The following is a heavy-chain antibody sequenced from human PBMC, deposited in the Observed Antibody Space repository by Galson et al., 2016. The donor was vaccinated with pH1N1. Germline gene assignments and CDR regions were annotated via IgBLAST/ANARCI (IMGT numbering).Heavy chain of an antibody. V-gene: IGHV1-8*03. J-gene: IGHJ5*02. D-gene: IGHD1-26*01. Sequence: SVKVSCKVSGYPFSSHDINWVRQAPGQGLEWMGWMRPNTGQTGSAQKFQGRVTITGDTSISTAYMELSSLRFDDTAVYYCARGSPLWGYSGWSWGQGTLVTVSS. CDR3: ARGSPLWGYSGWS. CDR2: MRPNTGQT. CDR1: GYPFSSHD.